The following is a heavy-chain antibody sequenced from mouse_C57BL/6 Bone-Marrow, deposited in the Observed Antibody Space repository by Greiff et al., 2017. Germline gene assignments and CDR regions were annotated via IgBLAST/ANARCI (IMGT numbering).Heavy chain of an antibody. Sequence: VQLQQSGTVLARPGASVKMSCKTSGYTFTSYWMHWVKQRPGQGLEWIGAIYPGNSDTSYNQKFKGKAKLTAVPSASTAYMELSSLTNEDSAVYYCTRWDYYYGSSGYFDVWGTGTTVTVSS. CDR3: TRWDYYYGSSGYFDV. CDR2: IYPGNSDT. CDR1: GYTFTSYW. V-gene: IGHV1-5*01. J-gene: IGHJ1*03. D-gene: IGHD1-1*01.